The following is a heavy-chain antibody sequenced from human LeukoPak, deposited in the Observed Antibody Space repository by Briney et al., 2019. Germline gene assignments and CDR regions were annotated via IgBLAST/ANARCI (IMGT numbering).Heavy chain of an antibody. V-gene: IGHV3-23*01. CDR1: GFTFSSYA. J-gene: IGHJ4*02. D-gene: IGHD2-15*01. CDR3: AKVGLGIVVAVAATPGGFDY. Sequence: GGSLRLSCAASGFTFSSYAMSWVRQAPGKGLEWVSAISGSGGSTYYADSVKGRFTISRDNSKNTLYLQMNSLRAEDTAVYYCAKVGLGIVVAVAATPGGFDYWGQGTLVTVSS. CDR2: ISGSGGST.